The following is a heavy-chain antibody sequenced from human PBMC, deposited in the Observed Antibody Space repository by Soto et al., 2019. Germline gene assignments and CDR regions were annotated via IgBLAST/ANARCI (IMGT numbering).Heavy chain of an antibody. CDR1: GFTFSSYS. CDR2: ISSSSSTI. J-gene: IGHJ5*02. D-gene: IGHD6-13*01. Sequence: PGGSLRLSCAASGFTFSSYSMNWVRQAPGKGLEWVSYISSSSSTIYYADSLKGRFTISRDNAKNSLYLQMNSLRAEDTAVYYCARGSYTSTWSWGQGTLVTVSS. V-gene: IGHV3-48*01. CDR3: ARGSYTSTWS.